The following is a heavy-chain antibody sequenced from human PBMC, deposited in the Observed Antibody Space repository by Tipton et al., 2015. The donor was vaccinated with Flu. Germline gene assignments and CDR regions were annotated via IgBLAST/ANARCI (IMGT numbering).Heavy chain of an antibody. CDR2: IYYSGST. CDR1: GGSISSSRYY. CDR3: ARQRWSRAFDI. V-gene: IGHV4-39*07. D-gene: IGHD1-1*01. Sequence: TLSLTCTVSGGSISSSRYYWGWIRQPPGKGLEWIGSIYYSGSTYYNPSLKSRVTISVDTSKNQFSLKLSSVTAADTAVYYCARQRWSRAFDIWGQGTMVTVSS. J-gene: IGHJ3*02.